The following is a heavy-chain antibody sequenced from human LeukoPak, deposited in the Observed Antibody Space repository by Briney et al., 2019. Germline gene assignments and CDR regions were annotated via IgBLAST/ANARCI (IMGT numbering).Heavy chain of an antibody. J-gene: IGHJ4*02. D-gene: IGHD2-15*01. CDR1: GYSFTSYG. CDR3: ARVPSGGPFDY. Sequence: ASVKVSCKASGYSFTSYGISWVRQAPGQGLEWMGWISAYNGNTNYAQRLQGRVTMTTDTSTSTAYMEVRSLTPDDTAVYYCARVPSGGPFDYWGQGTLVTVSS. V-gene: IGHV1-18*01. CDR2: ISAYNGNT.